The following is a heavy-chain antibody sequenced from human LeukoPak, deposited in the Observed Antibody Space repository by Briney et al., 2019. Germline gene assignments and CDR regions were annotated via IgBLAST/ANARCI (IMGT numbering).Heavy chain of an antibody. CDR2: INHSGST. CDR3: ARGRNHSGWYDPDY. J-gene: IGHJ4*02. D-gene: IGHD6-19*01. CDR1: GGSFSGYY. V-gene: IGHV4-34*01. Sequence: SETLSLTCADYGGSFSGYYWSWIRQPPGKGLEWIGEINHSGSTNYNPSLKSRVTISVDTSKNQFSLKLSSVTAADTAVYYCARGRNHSGWYDPDYWGQGTLVTVSS.